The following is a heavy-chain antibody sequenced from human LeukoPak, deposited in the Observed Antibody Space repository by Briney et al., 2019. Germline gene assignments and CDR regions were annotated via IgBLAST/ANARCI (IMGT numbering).Heavy chain of an antibody. D-gene: IGHD3-22*01. Sequence: QPGGSLRLSCAAFGFTFSSYGMHWVRQTPGKGLEWVAFIRHDGTYQQYADSVKGRFTVSRDNSKDMVYLQMNSLRTEDTAVYYCAKNRDSSDSPRDFDYWGQGTLVTVSS. CDR3: AKNRDSSDSPRDFDY. V-gene: IGHV3-30*02. CDR1: GFTFSSYG. CDR2: IRHDGTYQ. J-gene: IGHJ4*02.